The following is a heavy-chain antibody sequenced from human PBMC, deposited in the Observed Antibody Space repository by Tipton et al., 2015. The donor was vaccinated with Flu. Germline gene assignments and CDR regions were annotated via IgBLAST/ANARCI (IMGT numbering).Heavy chain of an antibody. Sequence: LRLSCNVSGDSISTGSLYWNWIRQPAGKGLECLGRIYSSGNTYYSPSFKSRLTMSIDTSKKQFSLNLSSVTAADTAVYYCARGSGSGTYVIFDSWGQGTLVTVPP. V-gene: IGHV4-61*02. CDR1: GDSISTGSLY. D-gene: IGHD3-10*01. J-gene: IGHJ4*02. CDR3: ARGSGSGTYVIFDS. CDR2: IYSSGNT.